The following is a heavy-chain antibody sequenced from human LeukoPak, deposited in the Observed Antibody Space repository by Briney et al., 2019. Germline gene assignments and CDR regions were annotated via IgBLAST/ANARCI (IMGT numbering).Heavy chain of an antibody. D-gene: IGHD5-24*01. CDR1: GFTFANYA. CDR3: AKQFVDI. CDR2: LSGSGDDT. J-gene: IGHJ5*02. Sequence: GGSLRLSCTASGFTFANYAMNWVRQAPGKGLEWVSSLSGSGDDTSYADSVKGRFTISRDNSRNTLYLQMNSLRAEDTAVYYCAKQFVDIWGQGTLVTVSP. V-gene: IGHV3-23*01.